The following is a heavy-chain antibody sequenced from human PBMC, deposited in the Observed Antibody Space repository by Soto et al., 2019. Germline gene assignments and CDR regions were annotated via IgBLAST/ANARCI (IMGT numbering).Heavy chain of an antibody. D-gene: IGHD3-10*01. Sequence: ASVKVSCKASGYTFGSFGISWVRQAPGQGLEWMGWISGYNGDTDIAQKVQGRITMTTDTSTSTAYMELRSLRSDDTAVYYCARDKMIYTFGSGTFDYWGQGTVVTVSS. V-gene: IGHV1-18*04. CDR2: ISGYNGDT. J-gene: IGHJ4*02. CDR1: GYTFGSFG. CDR3: ARDKMIYTFGSGTFDY.